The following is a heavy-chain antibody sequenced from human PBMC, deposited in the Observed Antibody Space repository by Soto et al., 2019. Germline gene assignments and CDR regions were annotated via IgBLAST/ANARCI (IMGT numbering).Heavy chain of an antibody. J-gene: IGHJ4*02. Sequence: PSETLSLTCAVYGVSVSSGSYYWSWIRQPPGKGLEWIGYVHFSGSTNYNPSLKSRVTVSVDTSKNQFSLKLTSVTAADTAVYYCARERTDDYNFDYWGQGTLVTVSS. CDR1: GVSVSSGSYY. CDR2: VHFSGST. CDR3: ARERTDDYNFDY. D-gene: IGHD4-4*01. V-gene: IGHV4-61*01.